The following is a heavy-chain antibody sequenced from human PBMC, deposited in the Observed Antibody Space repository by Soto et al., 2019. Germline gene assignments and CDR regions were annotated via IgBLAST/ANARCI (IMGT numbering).Heavy chain of an antibody. CDR1: GFTFSSYG. CDR3: ARDDGPMTTAYYYYGMDV. CDR2: IWYDGSNK. J-gene: IGHJ6*02. V-gene: IGHV3-33*01. Sequence: GGSLRLSCAASGFTFSSYGMHWVRQAPGKGLEWVAVIWYDGSNKYYADSVKGRFTISRDNSKNTLYLQMNSLRAEDTAVYYCARDDGPMTTAYYYYGMDVWGQGTTVTVSS. D-gene: IGHD4-4*01.